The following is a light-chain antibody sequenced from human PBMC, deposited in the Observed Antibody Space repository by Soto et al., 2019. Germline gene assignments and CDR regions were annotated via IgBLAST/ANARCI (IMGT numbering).Light chain of an antibody. Sequence: IVVTKSPCTLSLSPGERATLSCRASQSVSSSYLAWYQQKPGQAPRLLIYGASSRATGIPDRFSGSGSGTDFTLTISRLEPEDFAVYYCQQYGSSPWTFGQGTKVDIK. J-gene: IGKJ1*01. CDR2: GAS. V-gene: IGKV3-20*01. CDR3: QQYGSSPWT. CDR1: QSVSSSY.